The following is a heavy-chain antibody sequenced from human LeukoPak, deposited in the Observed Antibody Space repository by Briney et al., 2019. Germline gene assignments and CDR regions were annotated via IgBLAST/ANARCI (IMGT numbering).Heavy chain of an antibody. CDR3: ARAAAAAVGRFDP. V-gene: IGHV4-34*01. J-gene: IGHJ5*02. CDR1: GGTFSGYY. CDR2: INHSGST. D-gene: IGHD6-13*01. Sequence: SETLSLTCAVYGGTFSGYYWTWIRQPPGKGLEWIGGINHSGSTNCNPSLKSRVTVSVDTSKNQFSLKLTSVTAADTAVYYCARAAAAAVGRFDPWGQGTLVTVSS.